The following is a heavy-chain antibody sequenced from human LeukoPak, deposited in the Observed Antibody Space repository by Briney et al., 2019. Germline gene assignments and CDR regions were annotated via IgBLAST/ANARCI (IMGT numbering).Heavy chain of an antibody. CDR2: IYNSGSYT. Sequence: PGGSLRLSCAASGFTFSDYYMSWIRQAPGTGLEWVSCIYNSGSYTNYADSVKGRFTISRDNAKKSLYLQMDSLRAEDTAVYYCARNYVSGRGFDYWGQGTLVTVFS. CDR3: ARNYVSGRGFDY. J-gene: IGHJ4*02. V-gene: IGHV3-11*03. D-gene: IGHD3-10*01. CDR1: GFTFSDYY.